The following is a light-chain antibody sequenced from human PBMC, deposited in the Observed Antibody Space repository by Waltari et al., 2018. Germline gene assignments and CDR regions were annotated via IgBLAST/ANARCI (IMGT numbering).Light chain of an antibody. CDR2: DVS. V-gene: IGKV1-12*01. CDR3: QQGDSVPPT. CDR1: QDVTKY. Sequence: DIQMTQSPSSVSASVGDRVTITCRASQDVTKYIAWYQQKPGRAPKVLIFDVSTLQSGVPSRFSGSGSGKEFSLTISGLQPEDFATYYCQQGDSVPPTFGQGTKVEI. J-gene: IGKJ1*01.